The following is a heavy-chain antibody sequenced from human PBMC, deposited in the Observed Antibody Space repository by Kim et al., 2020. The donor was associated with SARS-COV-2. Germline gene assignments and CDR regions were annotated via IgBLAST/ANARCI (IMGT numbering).Heavy chain of an antibody. V-gene: IGHV3-33*01. CDR3: ARARAEEDWLTIFGVSYGAFHV. CDR2: ICNDRSNI. D-gene: IGHD3-3*01. J-gene: IGHJ3*01. CDR1: GFTFSSYG. Sequence: GGSLRLSCAASGFTFSSYGMHWVRQAPGKGLEWVAVICNDRSNIYYADSVKGRFTISRDNSKNTLYLQMNSLSAEDTAVYYCARARAEEDWLTIFGVSYGAFHVWARGPVVTLPS.